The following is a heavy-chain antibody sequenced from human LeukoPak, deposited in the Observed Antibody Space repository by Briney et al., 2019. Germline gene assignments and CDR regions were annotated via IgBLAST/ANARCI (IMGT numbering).Heavy chain of an antibody. V-gene: IGHV4-34*01. J-gene: IGHJ4*02. CDR1: GGSFSGYY. Sequence: PSETLSLTCAVYGGSFSGYYWSWIRQPPGKGLEWIGEINHSGSTNYNPSLKSRVTISVDTSKNQFSLKLSSVTAADTAVYYCARGSYYGSGSYYPRAYYFDYWGQGTLVTVSS. CDR2: INHSGST. D-gene: IGHD3-10*01. CDR3: ARGSYYGSGSYYPRAYYFDY.